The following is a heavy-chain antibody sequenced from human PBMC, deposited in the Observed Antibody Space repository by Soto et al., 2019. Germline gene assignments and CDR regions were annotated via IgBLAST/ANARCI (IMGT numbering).Heavy chain of an antibody. V-gene: IGHV3-7*02. Sequence: EVQLVESGGGLVQPGGSLRLSCAASGFIFSDYWMSWVRQAPGKGLEWVANIKEDGSEKYYVDSVKGRFIISRDNAKNSLYLQMNSLRVEDTAVYYCGVTVQRSSFDYWGQGSLVTVSS. CDR3: GVTVQRSSFDY. CDR2: IKEDGSEK. J-gene: IGHJ4*02. D-gene: IGHD4-17*01. CDR1: GFIFSDYW.